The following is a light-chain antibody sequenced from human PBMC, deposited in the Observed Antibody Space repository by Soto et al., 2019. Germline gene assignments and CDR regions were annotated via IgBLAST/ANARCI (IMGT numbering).Light chain of an antibody. CDR1: SSNIGSNT. Sequence: QSVLTQPPSASGTPGQRVTISCSGSSSNIGSNTVNWYQQLPGTAPKLPIYNYRQRPSGHTDRFSGSKSSTSASLAIGGLQFGGESYYYCAACDDCLNGWRFGGGTKLTV. V-gene: IGLV1-44*01. CDR2: NYR. J-gene: IGLJ3*02. CDR3: AACDDCLNGWR.